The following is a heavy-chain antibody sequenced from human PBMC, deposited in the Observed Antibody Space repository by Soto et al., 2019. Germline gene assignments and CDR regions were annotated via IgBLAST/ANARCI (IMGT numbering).Heavy chain of an antibody. CDR1: GGSISSGGYY. CDR2: IYYRGST. V-gene: IGHV4-31*03. D-gene: IGHD4-17*01. CDR3: ARENGDYVPNYLDY. Sequence: QVQLQESGPGLVKPSQTLSLTCTVSGGSISSGGYYWSWIRQHPGKGLEWIGYIYYRGSTYYNPSLNSRVTISADTSTNLFSLKLSSVTAADTAVYYCARENGDYVPNYLDYWGQGTLVTVS. J-gene: IGHJ4*02.